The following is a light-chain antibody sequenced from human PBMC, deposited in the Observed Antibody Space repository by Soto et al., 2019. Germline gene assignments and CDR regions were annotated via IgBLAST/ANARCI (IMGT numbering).Light chain of an antibody. J-gene: IGLJ1*01. CDR3: SSHTVYSTRG. CDR1: SSDVGGYNY. CDR2: EVS. V-gene: IGLV2-14*01. Sequence: QSVLTQPASVSGSPGQSIAISCTGTSSDVGGYNYVSWYQQHPGKAPKLIIHEVSNRPSGVSDRFSGSKSGNTASLTISGLQADDEADYYCSSHTVYSTRGFGTGTKVTVL.